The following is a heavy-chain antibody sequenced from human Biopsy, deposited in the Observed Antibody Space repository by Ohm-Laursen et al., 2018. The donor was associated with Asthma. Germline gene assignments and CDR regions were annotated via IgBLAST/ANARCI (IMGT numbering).Heavy chain of an antibody. V-gene: IGHV3-30*18. Sequence: SLRLSCSASGFTFSSYGMHWVRQAPGKGLKWVAVISYDGSNKYYADSVKGRFTISRDNSKNTLYLQVNSLRAEDTAVYYCAKDLDIVATTHYYYYNGMDVWGQGTTVTVSS. CDR2: ISYDGSNK. J-gene: IGHJ6*02. CDR3: AKDLDIVATTHYYYYNGMDV. D-gene: IGHD5-12*01. CDR1: GFTFSSYG.